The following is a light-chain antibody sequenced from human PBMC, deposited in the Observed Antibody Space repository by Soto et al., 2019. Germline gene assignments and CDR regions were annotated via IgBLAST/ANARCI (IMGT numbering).Light chain of an antibody. CDR1: QSVSSSY. V-gene: IGKV3-20*01. J-gene: IGKJ5*01. Sequence: EIVLTQSPGTLSLSPGERATLSCRASQSVSSSYLAWYQQKPGQAPRLLIYGASSRATGIPARFSGSGSGTEFTLTITSLQSDNFAVYFCQQYSDWPITFGQGTRLEIK. CDR2: GAS. CDR3: QQYSDWPIT.